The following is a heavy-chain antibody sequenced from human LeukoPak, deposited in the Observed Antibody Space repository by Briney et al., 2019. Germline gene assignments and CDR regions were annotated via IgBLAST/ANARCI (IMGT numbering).Heavy chain of an antibody. J-gene: IGHJ4*02. V-gene: IGHV5-51*01. CDR2: IYPGDSDT. Sequence: GESLKISCKGSGYSFTSYWIGWVRQMPGKGLEWMGIIYPGDSDTRYSPSFQGQVTISADKSISTAYLQWSSLKASDTAMYYCARQHYYGSGSPRYYFDYWGQGTLVTVSS. CDR1: GYSFTSYW. CDR3: ARQHYYGSGSPRYYFDY. D-gene: IGHD3-10*01.